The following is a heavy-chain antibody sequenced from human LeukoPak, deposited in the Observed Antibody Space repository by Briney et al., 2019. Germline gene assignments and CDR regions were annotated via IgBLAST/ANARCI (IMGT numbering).Heavy chain of an antibody. J-gene: IGHJ6*02. D-gene: IGHD6-19*01. V-gene: IGHV1-18*01. CDR2: ISAYNGNT. CDR1: GYTFTSYG. CDR3: ARDRVYSSGWYPLCYYYGMDV. Sequence: ASVKVSCKASGYTFTSYGISWVRQAPGQGLEWMGWISAYNGNTNYAQKLQGRVTMTTDTSTSTAYMELRSLRSDDTAVYYCARDRVYSSGWYPLCYYYGMDVWGQGTTVTVSS.